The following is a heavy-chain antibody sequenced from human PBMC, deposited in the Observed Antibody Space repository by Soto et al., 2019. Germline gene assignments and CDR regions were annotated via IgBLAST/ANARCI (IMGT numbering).Heavy chain of an antibody. CDR1: GYSFTSYW. Sequence: GESLKISCXGSGYSFTSYWISWVRQMPGKGLEWMGRIDPSDSYTNYSPSFQGHVTISADKSISTAYLQWSSLKASDTAMYYCARARILTGYYVNYYGMDVWGQGTTVTVS. D-gene: IGHD3-9*01. V-gene: IGHV5-10-1*01. J-gene: IGHJ6*02. CDR3: ARARILTGYYVNYYGMDV. CDR2: IDPSDSYT.